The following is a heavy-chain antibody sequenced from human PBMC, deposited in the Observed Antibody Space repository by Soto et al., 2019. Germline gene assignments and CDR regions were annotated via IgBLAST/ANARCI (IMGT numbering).Heavy chain of an antibody. Sequence: SETLSLTCTVSGGSISSGGYYWSWIRQHPGKGLEWIGYIYYSGSTYYNPSLKSRVTISVDTSKNQFSLKLSSVTAADTAVYYCAREPTSFFCSGGSCPFDYWGQGTLVTVSS. CDR2: IYYSGST. J-gene: IGHJ4*02. CDR1: GGSISSGGYY. D-gene: IGHD2-15*01. V-gene: IGHV4-31*03. CDR3: AREPTSFFCSGGSCPFDY.